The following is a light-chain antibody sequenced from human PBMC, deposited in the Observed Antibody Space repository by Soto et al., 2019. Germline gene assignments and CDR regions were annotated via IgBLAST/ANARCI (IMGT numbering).Light chain of an antibody. CDR3: AAWDDNLSGFYV. Sequence: QSVLTQSPSASGTPGQRVTISCSGSASTIGRNYVYWYQQLPGTAPKLLIYRNSQRPSGAPDRFSGSKSGTSASLAISGLRSEDEADYYCAAWDDNLSGFYVFGDGTKVTVL. V-gene: IGLV1-47*01. CDR1: ASTIGRNY. J-gene: IGLJ1*01. CDR2: RNS.